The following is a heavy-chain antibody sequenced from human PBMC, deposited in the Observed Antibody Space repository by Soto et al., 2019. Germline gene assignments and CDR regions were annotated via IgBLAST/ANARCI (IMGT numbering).Heavy chain of an antibody. CDR1: GYTFTSYA. Sequence: ASVKVSCKASGYTFTSYAMHWVRQAPGQRLEWMGWINAGNGNTKYSQKFQGRVTITRDTSASTAYMELSSLRSEDTAVYYCARDGRLWLQLYYYGMDVWGQGTTVTVS. CDR2: INAGNGNT. V-gene: IGHV1-3*01. CDR3: ARDGRLWLQLYYYGMDV. D-gene: IGHD5-18*01. J-gene: IGHJ6*02.